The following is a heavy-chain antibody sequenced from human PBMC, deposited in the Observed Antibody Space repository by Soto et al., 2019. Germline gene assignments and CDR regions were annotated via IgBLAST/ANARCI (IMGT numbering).Heavy chain of an antibody. V-gene: IGHV1-69*12. J-gene: IGHJ3*01. CDR1: GGTFSSYA. Sequence: QVQLVQSGAEVKKPGSSVKVSCKASGGTFSSYAISWVRQAPGQGLEWMGGIIPIFGTANYAQKFQGRVKIAADQSTRTAYMELSSLRSEDTAVYSCAAGRYGGNSNDAFDFWGQGTMVTVSS. D-gene: IGHD2-21*02. CDR2: IIPIFGTA. CDR3: AAGRYGGNSNDAFDF.